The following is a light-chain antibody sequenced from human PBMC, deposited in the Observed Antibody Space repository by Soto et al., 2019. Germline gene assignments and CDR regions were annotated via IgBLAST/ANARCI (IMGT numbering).Light chain of an antibody. J-gene: IGKJ4*01. CDR1: PSVLYSSNNKNY. CDR3: QQYYGTPLT. CDR2: WAS. Sequence: DFVMTQSPDSLAVSLGETATINCKSSPSVLYSSNNKNYLAWYQQKPGQSPKLLISWASSRAPGVPDRFSGSGSGTDFTLNLSNLQAEDVAVYYCQQYYGTPLTFGGGTRVEIK. V-gene: IGKV4-1*01.